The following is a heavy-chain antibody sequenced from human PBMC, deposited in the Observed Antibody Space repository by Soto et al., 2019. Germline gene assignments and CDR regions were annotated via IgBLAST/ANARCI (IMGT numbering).Heavy chain of an antibody. V-gene: IGHV1-69*13. D-gene: IGHD3-22*01. J-gene: IGHJ6*02. Sequence: SVKVSCKASGGIFNNNAISWVRQAPGQGLEWMGGIIPILGTANYAQKFQGRVTITADESTSTGYMELSSLRSEDTAVYYCARPYDSSDYYGGGMDVWGQGTTVTVSS. CDR2: IIPILGTA. CDR3: ARPYDSSDYYGGGMDV. CDR1: GGIFNNNA.